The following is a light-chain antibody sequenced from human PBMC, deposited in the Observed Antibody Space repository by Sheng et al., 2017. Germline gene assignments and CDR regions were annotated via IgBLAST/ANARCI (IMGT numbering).Light chain of an antibody. Sequence: EIVMTQSPATLSVSPGERVTLSCRASQSVSDNLAWYQQNPGQAPRLLIYGASFRATGYPSQGSVAVGLGTEFTLTISSPQSEDFAVYYCQQYNNWPLTFGQGDQGGNQT. CDR2: GAS. J-gene: IGKJ1*01. CDR1: QSVSDN. V-gene: IGKV3-15*01. CDR3: QQYNNWPLT.